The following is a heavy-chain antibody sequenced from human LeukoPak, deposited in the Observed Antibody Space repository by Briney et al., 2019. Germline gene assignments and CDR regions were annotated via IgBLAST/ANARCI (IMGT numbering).Heavy chain of an antibody. J-gene: IGHJ4*02. V-gene: IGHV4-59*01. Sequence: KPSETLSLTCTVSGGSISSYYWSRIRQPPGKGLEWIGYIYYSGSTNYNPSLKSRVTISVDTSKNQFSLKLSSVTAADTAVYYCARGSDILTGYPYFDYWGQGTLVTVS. CDR1: GGSISSYY. D-gene: IGHD3-9*01. CDR2: IYYSGST. CDR3: ARGSDILTGYPYFDY.